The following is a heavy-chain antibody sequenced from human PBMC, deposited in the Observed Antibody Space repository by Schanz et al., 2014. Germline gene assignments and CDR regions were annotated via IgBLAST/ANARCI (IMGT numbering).Heavy chain of an antibody. J-gene: IGHJ6*02. V-gene: IGHV1-2*02. CDR1: GYSFTDYY. Sequence: QVQLVQSGAEVKKPGASVKVSCKASGYSFTDYYIHWVRQAPGQGLEWMGWINPNRGGTNYPQRCQGRVTTTRDTSSRTVYMQLSRLTSDDTAVYFCARERGRGYCSRTSCSKDYGMEVWGQGTTVTVSS. CDR2: INPNRGGT. D-gene: IGHD2-2*01. CDR3: ARERGRGYCSRTSCSKDYGMEV.